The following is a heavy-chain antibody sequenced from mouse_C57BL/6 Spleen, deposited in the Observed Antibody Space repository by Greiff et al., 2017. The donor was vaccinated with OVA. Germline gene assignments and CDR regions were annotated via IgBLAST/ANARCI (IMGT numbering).Heavy chain of an antibody. V-gene: IGHV1-15*01. D-gene: IGHD2-3*01. J-gene: IGHJ2*01. Sequence: QVQLKESGAELVRPGASVTLSCKASGYTFTDYEMHWVKQTPVHGLEWIGAIDPETGGTAYNQKFKGKAILTADESSSAAYMELRSLTSEDSAVYYCTRDGYDYWGQGTTLTVSS. CDR1: GYTFTDYE. CDR2: IDPETGGT. CDR3: TRDGYDY.